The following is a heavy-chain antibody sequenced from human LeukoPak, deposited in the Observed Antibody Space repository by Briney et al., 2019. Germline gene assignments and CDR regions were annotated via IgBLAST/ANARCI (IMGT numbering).Heavy chain of an antibody. V-gene: IGHV4-59*08. Sequence: SETLSLTCTVSGGPISSYYWSWIRQPPGKGLEWIGYIYYSGSTNYNPSLKSRVTISVDTSKNQFSLKLSSVTAADTAVYYCARLPRGYCSGGSCYGIGYWGQGTLVTVSS. CDR1: GGPISSYY. D-gene: IGHD2-15*01. J-gene: IGHJ4*02. CDR3: ARLPRGYCSGGSCYGIGY. CDR2: IYYSGST.